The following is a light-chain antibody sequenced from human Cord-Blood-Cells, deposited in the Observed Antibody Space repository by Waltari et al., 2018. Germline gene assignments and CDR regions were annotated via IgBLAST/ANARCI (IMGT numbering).Light chain of an antibody. CDR3: SSYTSSSTWV. CDR2: DVS. Sequence: QSALPQPASVSGSPGQSITLSCTGTSSDVGGHNYFTWYQQHPGKAPKLMIYDVSNRPSGVSNRFSGSKSGNTASLTISGLQAEYEADYYCSSYTSSSTWVFGGGTKLTVL. J-gene: IGLJ3*02. CDR1: SSDVGGHNY. V-gene: IGLV2-14*01.